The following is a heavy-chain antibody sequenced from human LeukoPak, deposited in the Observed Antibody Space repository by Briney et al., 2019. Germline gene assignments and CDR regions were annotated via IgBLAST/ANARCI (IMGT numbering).Heavy chain of an antibody. CDR1: GFTFSSYA. J-gene: IGHJ6*02. CDR2: ISSNVRST. V-gene: IGHV3-64*01. D-gene: IGHD6-19*01. Sequence: GGSLRLSGAASGFTFSSYAMHWVRQSPGKRLEYVSAISSNVRSTYYANSVKGRFTISRDNSKNTLYLQMGRLRAEDMAVYYCARAPRIAVAGTYYYYGMDVWGQGTTVTVSS. CDR3: ARAPRIAVAGTYYYYGMDV.